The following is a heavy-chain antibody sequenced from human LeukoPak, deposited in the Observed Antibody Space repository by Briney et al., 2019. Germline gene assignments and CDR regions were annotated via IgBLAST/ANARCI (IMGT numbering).Heavy chain of an antibody. Sequence: GGSLRLSCAASGFTFSSYGIHWVRQAPGKGLEWVAFIQYDGSNKYYADSVKGRFTISRDNSKNTLYLQMNSLRAEDTAVYYCAKDLKSFAGTRFDYWGQGTLVTVSS. CDR2: IQYDGSNK. J-gene: IGHJ4*02. CDR1: GFTFSSYG. V-gene: IGHV3-30*02. CDR3: AKDLKSFAGTRFDY. D-gene: IGHD3-10*01.